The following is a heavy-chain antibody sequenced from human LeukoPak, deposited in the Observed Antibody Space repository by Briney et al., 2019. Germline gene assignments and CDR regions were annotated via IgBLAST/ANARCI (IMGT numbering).Heavy chain of an antibody. D-gene: IGHD2-21*01. CDR3: ARDRAVVNAIGGVFDM. V-gene: IGHV4-4*07. J-gene: IGHJ3*02. CDR1: GASITTYY. Sequence: SETLSLTCTVSGASITTYYWTWIRQPAGKGLEWIGRISTSGSSHYNPSHTSRVTMSIDTPKNQISLKLSSVTAADTAVYYCARDRAVVNAIGGVFDMFGQGTMVTVSS. CDR2: ISTSGSS.